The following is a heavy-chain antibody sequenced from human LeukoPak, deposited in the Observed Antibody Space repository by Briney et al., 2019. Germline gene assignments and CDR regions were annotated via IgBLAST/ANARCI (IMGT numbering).Heavy chain of an antibody. V-gene: IGHV1-8*01. CDR3: ARGLVRNDYVWGSYYYYYGMDV. Sequence: ASVKVSCKASGYTFTSYDINWVRQATGQELEWMGWMNPNSGNTGYAQKFQGRVTMTRNTSIITAYMELSRLRSEDTAVYYCARGLVRNDYVWGSYYYYYGMDVWGQGTTVTVSS. D-gene: IGHD3-16*01. CDR1: GYTFTSYD. J-gene: IGHJ6*02. CDR2: MNPNSGNT.